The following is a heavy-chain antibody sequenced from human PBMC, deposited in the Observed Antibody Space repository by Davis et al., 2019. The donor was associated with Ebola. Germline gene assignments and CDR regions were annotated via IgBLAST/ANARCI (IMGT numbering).Heavy chain of an antibody. CDR3: TRLRITMVRGAAYDAFDI. CDR2: IRSKAYGGTT. V-gene: IGHV3-49*04. CDR1: GFTFGDYA. Sequence: PGGSLRLSCTASGFTFGDYAMSWVRQAPGKGLEWVGFIRSKAYGGTTEYAASVKGRFTISRDDSKSIAYLQMNSLKTEDTAVYYCTRLRITMVRGAAYDAFDIWGQGTMVTVSS. D-gene: IGHD3-10*01. J-gene: IGHJ3*02.